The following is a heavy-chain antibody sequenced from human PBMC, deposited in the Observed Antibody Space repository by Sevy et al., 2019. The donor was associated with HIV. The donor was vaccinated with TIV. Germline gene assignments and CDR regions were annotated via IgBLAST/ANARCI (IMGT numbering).Heavy chain of an antibody. Sequence: ASVKVSCKASGGTFSSYAISWVRQAPGQGLEWMGGIIPIFGTANYAQKFQGRVTITADESTSTAYMELSSLRSEDTAVYYCARSPMITFGGVIGPFDYWGQRTLVTVSS. V-gene: IGHV1-69*13. CDR1: GGTFSSYA. J-gene: IGHJ4*02. D-gene: IGHD3-16*02. CDR3: ARSPMITFGGVIGPFDY. CDR2: IIPIFGTA.